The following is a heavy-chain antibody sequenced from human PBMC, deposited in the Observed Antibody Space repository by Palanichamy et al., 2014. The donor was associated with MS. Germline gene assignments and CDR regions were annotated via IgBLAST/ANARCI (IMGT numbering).Heavy chain of an antibody. CDR1: GGSFSDYY. D-gene: IGHD6-6*01. CDR2: INHSGNT. Sequence: QVQLQQWGAGLLKPSETLSLTCGVYGGSFSDYYWSWIRQPPGMGLEWIGEINHSGNTNYNPSLKSRVTISVDTSKNQLSLKVSSVTAADTAVYYCATLMSSSGADHWGQGTPVTVSS. J-gene: IGHJ4*02. CDR3: ATLMSSSGADH. V-gene: IGHV4-34*01.